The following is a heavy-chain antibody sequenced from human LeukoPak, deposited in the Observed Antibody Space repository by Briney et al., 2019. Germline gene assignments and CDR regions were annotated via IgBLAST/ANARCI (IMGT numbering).Heavy chain of an antibody. CDR3: ARFTSRVWFGELYFDY. D-gene: IGHD3-10*01. Sequence: GGSLRLSCVASGFTFSDYYMSWIRQAPGKGLEWVSYISSSSSYTNYADSVKGRFTISRDNAKNSLYLQMNSLRAEDTAVYYCARFTSRVWFGELYFDYWGQGTLVTVSS. V-gene: IGHV3-11*06. J-gene: IGHJ4*02. CDR2: ISSSSSYT. CDR1: GFTFSDYY.